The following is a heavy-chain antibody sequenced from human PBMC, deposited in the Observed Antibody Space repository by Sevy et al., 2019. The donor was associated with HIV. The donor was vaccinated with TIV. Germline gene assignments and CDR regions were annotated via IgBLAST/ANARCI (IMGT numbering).Heavy chain of an antibody. CDR1: GYTFTDYY. Sequence: ASVKVSYKGSGYTFTDYYMHLVRQAPGQGLEWMGWINPHSDDTKYAQKFQGRLAMTWDTSISTAYMELSGLTSDDTAVYYCARDPAPMYYDDTRAYCFDFWGQGTLVTVSP. D-gene: IGHD3-22*01. J-gene: IGHJ4*02. V-gene: IGHV1-2*02. CDR2: INPHSDDT. CDR3: ARDPAPMYYDDTRAYCFDF.